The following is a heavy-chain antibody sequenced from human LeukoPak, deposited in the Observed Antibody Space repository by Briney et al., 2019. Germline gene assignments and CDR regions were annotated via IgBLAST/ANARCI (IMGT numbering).Heavy chain of an antibody. CDR2: ISAYNGNT. J-gene: IGHJ6*02. V-gene: IGHV1-18*01. CDR3: ARFSKTYNWNRWTYYYYGMDV. CDR1: GYTFTSYG. Sequence: ASVTVSCKASGYTFTSYGISWVRQAPGQGLEWMGWISAYNGNTNYAQKLQGRVTMTRNTSISTAYMELSSLRSEDTAVYYCARFSKTYNWNRWTYYYYGMDVWGQGTTVTVSS. D-gene: IGHD1-20*01.